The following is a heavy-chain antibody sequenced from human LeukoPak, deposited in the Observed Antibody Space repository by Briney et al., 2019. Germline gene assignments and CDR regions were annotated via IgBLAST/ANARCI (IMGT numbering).Heavy chain of an antibody. J-gene: IGHJ4*02. CDR1: GYTFTGYY. V-gene: IGHV1-2*06. CDR3: ARERRFGELLLSDY. Sequence: ASVKVSCKASGYTFTGYYMHWVRQAPGQGLEWMGRINPNSGDTNYAQNFQGRVTMTRDTSGSTSNMELSRLRSDDTAVYYCARERRFGELLLSDYWGLGTLVTVSS. D-gene: IGHD3-10*01. CDR2: INPNSGDT.